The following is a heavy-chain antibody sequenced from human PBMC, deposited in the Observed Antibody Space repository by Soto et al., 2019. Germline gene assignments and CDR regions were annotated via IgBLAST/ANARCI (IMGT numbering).Heavy chain of an antibody. CDR1: GGSINSGDYY. Sequence: QVQLQESGPGLVKPSQTLSLTCTVSGGSINSGDYYWSWIRQPPGKGLEWIGYIYYSGSTYYNPSLKSRVXIXPDTSKNQFSLKLSSVTAADTAVYYCARAKGLVTVTTSWFDPWGQGTLVTVSS. J-gene: IGHJ5*02. D-gene: IGHD4-17*01. V-gene: IGHV4-30-4*01. CDR3: ARAKGLVTVTTSWFDP. CDR2: IYYSGST.